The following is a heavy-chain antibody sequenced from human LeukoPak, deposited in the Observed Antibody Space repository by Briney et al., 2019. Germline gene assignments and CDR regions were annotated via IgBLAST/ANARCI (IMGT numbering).Heavy chain of an antibody. J-gene: IGHJ4*02. V-gene: IGHV3-23*01. CDR2: ISDSGNT. D-gene: IGHD2-21*01. Sequence: PGGSLRLSCAASGFTLSSYAMSWVRQAPGKGLEWVSAISDSGNTYHADSVKGRFTISRDSSKNTLFLRMNRLRPEDAAVYYCAKAPVTTCRGAYCYPFDYWGQGTLVTVSS. CDR1: GFTLSSYA. CDR3: AKAPVTTCRGAYCYPFDY.